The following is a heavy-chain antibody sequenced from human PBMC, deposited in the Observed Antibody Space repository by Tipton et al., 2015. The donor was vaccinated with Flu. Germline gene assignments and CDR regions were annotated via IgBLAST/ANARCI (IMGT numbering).Heavy chain of an antibody. CDR3: ARVDRDAMYDSTRGCLDV. D-gene: IGHD3-22*01. CDR2: ISSSSTI. Sequence: SLRLSCAASGFTFSSYSMNWVRQAPGKGLEWVSYISSSSTIYYADSVKGRFTISRDNAKNSLYLQMNSLRAEDTAVYYCARVDRDAMYDSTRGCLDVWGKGTTVTVSS. CDR1: GFTFSSYS. J-gene: IGHJ6*04. V-gene: IGHV3-48*01.